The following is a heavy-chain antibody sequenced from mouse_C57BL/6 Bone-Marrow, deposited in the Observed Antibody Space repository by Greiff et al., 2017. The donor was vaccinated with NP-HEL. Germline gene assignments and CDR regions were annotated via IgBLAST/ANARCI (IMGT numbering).Heavy chain of an antibody. V-gene: IGHV3-6*01. CDR3: ARGGTTVVDDYAMDY. CDR2: ISYDGSN. CDR1: GYSITSGYY. D-gene: IGHD1-1*01. J-gene: IGHJ4*01. Sequence: EVQLQESGPGLVKPSQSLSLTCSVTGYSITSGYYWNWIRQFPGNKLEWMGYISYDGSNNYNPSLKNRISITRDTSKNQFFLKLNSVTTEDTATYYCARGGTTVVDDYAMDYWGQGTSVTVSS.